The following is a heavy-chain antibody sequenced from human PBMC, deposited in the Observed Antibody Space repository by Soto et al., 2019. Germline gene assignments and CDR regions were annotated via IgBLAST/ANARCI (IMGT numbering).Heavy chain of an antibody. Sequence: SETLSLTCTVSGGSISSSSYYWGWIRQPPGKGLEWIGYIYYSGNTNYNPSLKSRVTISVDTSKNQFSLKLSSVTAADTAVYYCARSFSGWYNYWGQGTLVTVSS. CDR1: GGSISSSSYY. CDR2: IYYSGNT. V-gene: IGHV4-61*05. J-gene: IGHJ4*02. CDR3: ARSFSGWYNY. D-gene: IGHD6-19*01.